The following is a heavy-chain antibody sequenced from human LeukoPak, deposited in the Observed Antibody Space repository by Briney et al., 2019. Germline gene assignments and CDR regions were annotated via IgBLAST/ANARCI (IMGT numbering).Heavy chain of an antibody. V-gene: IGHV4-59*01. D-gene: IGHD3-9*01. Sequence: SETLSLTCTVSGGSISSYYWSWIRQPPGKGLEWIGYIYYSGSTNYNPSLKSRVTISVDTSKNQFSLKLSSVTAADTAVYYCARSHGYHILTGYLDFDYWGQGTLVTVSS. CDR1: GGSISSYY. J-gene: IGHJ4*02. CDR3: ARSHGYHILTGYLDFDY. CDR2: IYYSGST.